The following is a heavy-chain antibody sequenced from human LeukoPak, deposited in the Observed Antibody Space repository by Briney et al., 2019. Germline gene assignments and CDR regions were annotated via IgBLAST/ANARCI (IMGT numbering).Heavy chain of an antibody. D-gene: IGHD1-26*01. J-gene: IGHJ4*02. CDR3: AKGELHFNTCSFDY. CDR2: ISYDGNHK. V-gene: IGHV3-30*18. Sequence: GTSLRLSCAASGFTFSSGMHWVRQAPGKGLEWVAVISYDGNHKYYGDSVKGRFTISRDNSRNTLYLQMDSLKTEDTAVYYCAKGELHFNTCSFDYWGQGTLVTVSS. CDR1: GFTFSSG.